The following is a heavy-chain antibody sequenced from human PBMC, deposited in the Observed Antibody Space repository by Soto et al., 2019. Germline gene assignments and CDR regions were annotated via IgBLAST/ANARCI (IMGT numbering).Heavy chain of an antibody. CDR2: ISGSGGST. Sequence: PGGSLRLSCAASGFTFSSYAMSWVRQAPGKGLEWVSAISGSGGSTYYADSVKGRFTISRDNSKNTLYLQMNSLRAEDTAVYYCAKVSGAGYSSSPPRRSHYYMDVWGKGTTVTVSS. D-gene: IGHD6-13*01. CDR3: AKVSGAGYSSSPPRRSHYYMDV. J-gene: IGHJ6*03. V-gene: IGHV3-23*01. CDR1: GFTFSSYA.